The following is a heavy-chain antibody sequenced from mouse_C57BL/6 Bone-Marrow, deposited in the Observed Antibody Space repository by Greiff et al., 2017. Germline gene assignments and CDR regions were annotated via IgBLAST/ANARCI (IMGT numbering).Heavy chain of an antibody. CDR3: ARYITYAMDY. CDR2: IRNKANGYTT. V-gene: IGHV7-3*01. Sequence: EVHLVESGGGLVQPGGSLSFSCAASGFTFTDYYMSWVRQPPGKALEWLGFIRNKANGYTTEYSASVKGRFTISRDNSQSILYLQMNALRAEDSATYYCARYITYAMDYWGQGTSVTVSS. CDR1: GFTFTDYY. J-gene: IGHJ4*01.